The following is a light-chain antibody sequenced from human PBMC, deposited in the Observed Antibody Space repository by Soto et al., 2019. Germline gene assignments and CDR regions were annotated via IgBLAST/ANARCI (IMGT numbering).Light chain of an antibody. J-gene: IGKJ1*01. CDR2: GAS. CDR3: QQYGSSPRT. CDR1: QSVSSNY. V-gene: IGKV3-20*01. Sequence: VLTQSPGTLSLSPGERATLSCRASQSVSSNYLAWYQQKPGQAPRLLIYGASSRATGIPDRFSGSGSGTDFTLTISRLEPEDFAIYYCQQYGSSPRTFGQGTKVDIK.